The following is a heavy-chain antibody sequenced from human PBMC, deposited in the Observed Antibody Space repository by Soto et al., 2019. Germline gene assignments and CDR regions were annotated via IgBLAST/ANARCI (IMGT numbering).Heavy chain of an antibody. J-gene: IGHJ6*02. CDR1: GYTFTSYD. CDR2: MNPNSGNT. Sequence: QVQLVQSGAEVKKPGASVKVSCKASGYTFTSYDINWVRQATGQGLEWMGWMNPNSGNTGYAQKFQGRVTMTKNTSISTAYMELSSLRSDDTAVYYCARDYYDSRWYYYYGMDVWGQGTTVTVSS. CDR3: ARDYYDSRWYYYYGMDV. D-gene: IGHD3-22*01. V-gene: IGHV1-8*01.